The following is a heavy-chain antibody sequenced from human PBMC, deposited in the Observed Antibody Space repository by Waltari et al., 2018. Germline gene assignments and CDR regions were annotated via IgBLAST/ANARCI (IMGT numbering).Heavy chain of an antibody. J-gene: IGHJ4*02. CDR3: AAGGGYSEVY. Sequence: QVQLVESGGGVVQPGGSLRLSCAASGFTFSSYGMHWVRQAPGKGLEWVAFIRYDGSNKYYADSVEGRFTISRDNSKNTLYRQMNSLGAEDKAWYYWAAGGGYSEVYWGQGTLVTVSS. D-gene: IGHD6-13*01. CDR2: IRYDGSNK. V-gene: IGHV3-30*02. CDR1: GFTFSSYG.